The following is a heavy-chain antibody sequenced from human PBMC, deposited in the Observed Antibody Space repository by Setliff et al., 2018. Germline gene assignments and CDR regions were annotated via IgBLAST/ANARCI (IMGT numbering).Heavy chain of an antibody. J-gene: IGHJ4*02. CDR3: ARDWRHSGMSWANYFDY. Sequence: GASVKVSCKASGGAFSTYSLTWVRQVPGQGLEWMGRIFPKYGTANYAQEFQGKVSITADESTSTGYLELSSLQSEDTAVYYCARDWRHSGMSWANYFDYWGQGTVVTVSS. CDR2: IFPKYGTA. D-gene: IGHD3-10*01. CDR1: GGAFSTYS. V-gene: IGHV1-69*13.